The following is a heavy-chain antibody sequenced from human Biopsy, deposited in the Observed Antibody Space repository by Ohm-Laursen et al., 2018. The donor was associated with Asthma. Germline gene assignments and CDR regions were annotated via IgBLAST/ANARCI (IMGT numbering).Heavy chain of an antibody. CDR1: GFTFSNYG. J-gene: IGHJ4*02. CDR2: ISFDGSNK. D-gene: IGHD1-26*01. Sequence: SPRLSCAAPGFTFSNYGMHWVRQAPGKGLDWVAVISFDGSNKNYTDSVKGRFTISRDNSRNTLHLQMNSLRAEDTAVYYCAKDVFPGWELRRGPDYWGQGTLVTVSS. V-gene: IGHV3-30*18. CDR3: AKDVFPGWELRRGPDY.